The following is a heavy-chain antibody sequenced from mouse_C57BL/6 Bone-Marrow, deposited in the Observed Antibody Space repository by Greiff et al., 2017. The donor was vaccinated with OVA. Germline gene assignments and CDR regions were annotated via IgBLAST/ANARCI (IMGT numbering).Heavy chain of an antibody. V-gene: IGHV1-26*01. CDR3: ARSYYYGSKDD. J-gene: IGHJ2*01. CDR2: INPNNGGT. CDR1: GYTFTDYY. Sequence: VQLQQSGPELVKPGASVKISCKASGYTFTDYYMNWVKQSHGKSLEWIGDINPNNGGTSYNQKFKGKATLTADKSSSTAYMELRSLTSEDSAVYYCARSYYYGSKDDWGKGTTLTVSS. D-gene: IGHD1-1*01.